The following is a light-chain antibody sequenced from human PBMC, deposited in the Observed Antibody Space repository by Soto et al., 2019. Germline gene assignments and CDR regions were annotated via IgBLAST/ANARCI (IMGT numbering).Light chain of an antibody. V-gene: IGKV3-20*01. J-gene: IGKJ4*01. CDR3: HQYGSSPQA. CDR1: QSVSSNS. Sequence: EIVLTQSPGTLSVSPGXRATLSCRASQSVSSNSLAWYQQKPGQAPRLLIYGASSRATGVPDRFGASGSGTDFTLTISRLEPEDFAVYFCHQYGSSPQAFGGGTKVDTK. CDR2: GAS.